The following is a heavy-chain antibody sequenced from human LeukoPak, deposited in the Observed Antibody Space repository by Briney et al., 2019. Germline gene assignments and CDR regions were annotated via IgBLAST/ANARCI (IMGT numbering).Heavy chain of an antibody. CDR1: GGSISSYY. J-gene: IGHJ4*02. D-gene: IGHD3-3*01. CDR2: IYYGGST. V-gene: IGHV4-59*12. CDR3: ARAPIGVVTYYFDY. Sequence: SETLSLTCTVSGGSISSYYWSWIRQPPGKGLEWIGYIYYGGSTNYNPSLKSRVTMSVDTSKNQFSLKLSSVTAADTAVYYCARAPIGVVTYYFDYWGQGTLVTVSS.